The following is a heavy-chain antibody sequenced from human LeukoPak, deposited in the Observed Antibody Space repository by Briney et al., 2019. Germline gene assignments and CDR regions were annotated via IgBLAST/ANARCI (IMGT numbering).Heavy chain of an antibody. CDR2: ISSSSSTI. CDR1: GFTFSSYS. CDR3: ARDSRGSGSPIDY. Sequence: PGGSLRLSCAASGFTFSSYSMNWVRQAPGKGLEWVSYISSSSSTIYYADSVKGRFTISRDNAKNSLYLQMNSLRAEDTAVYYCARDSRGSGSPIDYWGQGTLVTVSS. V-gene: IGHV3-48*01. D-gene: IGHD3-10*01. J-gene: IGHJ4*02.